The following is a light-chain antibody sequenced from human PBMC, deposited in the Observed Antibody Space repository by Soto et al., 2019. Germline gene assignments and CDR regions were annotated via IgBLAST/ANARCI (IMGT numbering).Light chain of an antibody. CDR2: AAS. V-gene: IGKV1-12*01. CDR3: QQANSFPHT. CDR1: QGIRSW. J-gene: IGKJ2*01. Sequence: DIQMTQSPSSVSASVGDRVTITCRASQGIRSWLAWYQQKPGKAPKLLIYAASRLQSGVPSRFSGSGSWTDFTLTISSLQTEDFATYYCQQANSFPHTFGQGTQLEIK.